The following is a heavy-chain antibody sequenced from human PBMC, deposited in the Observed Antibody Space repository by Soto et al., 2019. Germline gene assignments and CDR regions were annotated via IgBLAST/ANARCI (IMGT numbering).Heavy chain of an antibody. D-gene: IGHD6-13*01. V-gene: IGHV1-8*01. Sequence: ASVKVSCKASGYTFTSYDINGVRQATGQGREWMGWMNPNSVNTGYAQKFQGRVTMTRNTSISTAYMELSRMRSEDTDVYYCARAIDGIAAAVDHWFDPWGQGTLVAVSS. CDR3: ARAIDGIAAAVDHWFDP. CDR1: GYTFTSYD. J-gene: IGHJ5*02. CDR2: MNPNSVNT.